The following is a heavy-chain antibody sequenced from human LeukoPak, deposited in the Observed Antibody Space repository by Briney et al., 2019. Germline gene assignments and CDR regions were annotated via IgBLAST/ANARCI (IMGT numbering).Heavy chain of an antibody. CDR2: ISAYNGNT. Sequence: ASVKVSCKASGYTITSYGISWVRQAPGQGLEWMGWISAYNGNTNYAQKLQGRVTMTTDTSTSTACMELRSLRSDDTAVYYCARVVAGIDYYYMDVWGKGTTVTVSS. J-gene: IGHJ6*03. CDR3: ARVVAGIDYYYMDV. CDR1: GYTITSYG. D-gene: IGHD6-19*01. V-gene: IGHV1-18*01.